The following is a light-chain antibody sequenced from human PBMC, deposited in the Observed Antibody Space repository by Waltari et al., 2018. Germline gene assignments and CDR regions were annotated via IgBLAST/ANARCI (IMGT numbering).Light chain of an antibody. J-gene: IGKJ1*01. CDR2: KAS. CDR1: QNINTW. Sequence: DIQMTQSPSTLSASVGDRVTITCRASQNINTWLAWHQQKPGKAPKLLIYKASSLESGVPSRFSGSGSGTEFTLTISSLQPDDFATYYCLQYNGEPRTFDQGTKVEVK. CDR3: LQYNGEPRT. V-gene: IGKV1-5*03.